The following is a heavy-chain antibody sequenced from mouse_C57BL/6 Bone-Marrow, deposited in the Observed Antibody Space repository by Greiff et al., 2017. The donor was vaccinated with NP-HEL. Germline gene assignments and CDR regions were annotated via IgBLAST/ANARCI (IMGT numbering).Heavy chain of an antibody. CDR2: IWSGGST. D-gene: IGHD1-1*01. Sequence: QVQLQQSGPGLVQPSQSLSITCTVSGFSLTSYGVHWVRQSPGKGLEWLGVIWSGGSTDYNAAFISRLSISKDNSKSQVFFKMNSLQADDTAIYYCTRTQSPYYGSSYDYAMDYWGQGTSVTVSS. V-gene: IGHV2-2*01. J-gene: IGHJ4*01. CDR3: TRTQSPYYGSSYDYAMDY. CDR1: GFSLTSYG.